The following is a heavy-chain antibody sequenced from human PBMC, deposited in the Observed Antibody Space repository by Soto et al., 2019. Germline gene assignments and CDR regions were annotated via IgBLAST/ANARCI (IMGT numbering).Heavy chain of an antibody. CDR3: ARALLYGSGFRSSYAMDV. CDR2: ISSSSAYM. Sequence: EAQLVESGGGLVKPGGSLRLSCAASGFTFTDYIMNWVRQAPGKGLELVSSISSSSAYMYYADSVKGRYTISRDNAYNTLYLQMNSLRAEDTAVYYCARALLYGSGFRSSYAMDVWGQGTTVTVSS. CDR1: GFTFTDYI. V-gene: IGHV3-21*02. D-gene: IGHD3-10*01. J-gene: IGHJ6*02.